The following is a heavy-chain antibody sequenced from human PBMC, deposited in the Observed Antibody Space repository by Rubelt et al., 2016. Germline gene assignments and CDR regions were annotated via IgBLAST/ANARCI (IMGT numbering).Heavy chain of an antibody. Sequence: SWVRQAPGQGLEWMGWISVYNGNTNYAQKLQGRVTITRDTSASTAYMELSSLRSEDTAVYYCARGYCSGGSCYYFDYWGQGTLVTVSS. D-gene: IGHD2-15*01. CDR3: ARGYCSGGSCYYFDY. J-gene: IGHJ4*02. CDR2: ISVYNGNT. V-gene: IGHV1-18*01.